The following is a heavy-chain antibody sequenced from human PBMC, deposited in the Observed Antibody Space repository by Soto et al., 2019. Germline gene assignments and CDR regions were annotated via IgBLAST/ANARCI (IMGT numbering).Heavy chain of an antibody. CDR3: AREGGYYDSGGYYYNFDY. D-gene: IGHD3-22*01. CDR2: IYYSGST. Sequence: SQTLSPACSVAGGSLSSGCYYWSWIRHQAGRGLELIRYIYYSGSTYYSPSVKSRVTISVDTSKNQFSLKLSSVTAADTAVYSCAREGGYYDSGGYYYNFDYWGQGTLVTVSS. V-gene: IGHV4-31*03. J-gene: IGHJ4*02. CDR1: GGSLSSGCYY.